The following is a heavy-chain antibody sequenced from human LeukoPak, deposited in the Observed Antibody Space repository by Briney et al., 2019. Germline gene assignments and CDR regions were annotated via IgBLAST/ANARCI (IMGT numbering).Heavy chain of an antibody. Sequence: GGSLRLPCAASGFTFDDYAMHWVRQAPGKGLEWVSGISWNSGSIGYADSVKGRFTISRDNAKNSLYLQMNSLRAEDTALYYCAKAFSSSWYPGLEVKPYYYYGMDVWGQGTTVTVSS. CDR2: ISWNSGSI. CDR1: GFTFDDYA. V-gene: IGHV3-9*01. D-gene: IGHD6-13*01. CDR3: AKAFSSSWYPGLEVKPYYYYGMDV. J-gene: IGHJ6*02.